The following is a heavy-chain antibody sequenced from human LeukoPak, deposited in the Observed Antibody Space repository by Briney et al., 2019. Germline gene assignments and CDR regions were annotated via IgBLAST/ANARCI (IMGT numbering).Heavy chain of an antibody. CDR2: IYYSGST. D-gene: IGHD5-18*01. Sequence: SETLSLTCTVSGGSISSTDDYWGWIRQPPGKGPEWIGSIYYSGSTYYNPSLKSRVTISEDPSKNQFSLKLRSVTAADTAVYYCAREDGTSMDNAFDIWGQGTMVTVSS. CDR1: GGSISSTDDY. CDR3: AREDGTSMDNAFDI. V-gene: IGHV4-39*07. J-gene: IGHJ3*02.